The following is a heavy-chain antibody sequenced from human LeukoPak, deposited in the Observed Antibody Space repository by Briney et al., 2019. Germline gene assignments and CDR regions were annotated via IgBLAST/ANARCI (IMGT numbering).Heavy chain of an antibody. J-gene: IGHJ4*02. CDR1: GFTFSNYA. CDR2: IKSKTDGGTT. V-gene: IGHV3-15*01. D-gene: IGHD2-15*01. Sequence: PGGSLRLSCAASGFTFSNYAMHWARQAPGKGLEWVGRIKSKTDGGTTDYAAPVKGRFTISRDDSKNTLSLQMNSLKTEDTAVYYCTTLLYCDSSCYSAYFDYWGQGTLVTVSS. CDR3: TTLLYCDSSCYSAYFDY.